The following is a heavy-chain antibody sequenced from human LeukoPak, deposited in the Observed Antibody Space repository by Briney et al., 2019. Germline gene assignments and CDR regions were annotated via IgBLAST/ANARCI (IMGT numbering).Heavy chain of an antibody. CDR1: GGTFSSYA. CDR3: ARAVGYSYGALDAFDI. CDR2: IIPIFGTA. V-gene: IGHV1-69*05. J-gene: IGHJ3*02. D-gene: IGHD5-18*01. Sequence: GASVKVSCKASGGTFSSYAISWVRQAPGQGLEWMGGIIPIFGTANYAQKFQGRVTITTDESTSAAYMELSSLRSEDTAVYYCARAVGYSYGALDAFDIWGQGTMVTVSS.